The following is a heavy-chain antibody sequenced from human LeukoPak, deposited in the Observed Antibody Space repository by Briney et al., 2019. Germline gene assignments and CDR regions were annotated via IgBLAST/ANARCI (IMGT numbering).Heavy chain of an antibody. CDR1: RFTFNTFG. CDR3: RAATKYLDYYYDY. D-gene: IGHD3-22*01. Sequence: PGGSLRLSCAASRFTFNTFGMHWVRRAPGKGLEWVAVISSDGSNKYYADSVKGRFTISRDNSKDTLYLQMSSLTIEDTAVYYRRAATKYLDYYYDYWGQGTLVTVSS. J-gene: IGHJ4*02. CDR2: ISSDGSNK. V-gene: IGHV3-30*03.